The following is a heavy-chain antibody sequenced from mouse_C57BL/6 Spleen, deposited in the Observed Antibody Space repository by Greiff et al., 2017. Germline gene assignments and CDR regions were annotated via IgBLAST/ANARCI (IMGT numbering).Heavy chain of an antibody. CDR1: GFTFSDYG. Sequence: EVKLVESGGGLVQPGGSLKLSCAASGFTFSDYGMAWVRQAPREGPEWVAFISNLAYSIYYADTVTGRFTISRENAKNTLYLEMSSLRSEDTAMYYCARHLGSNAMDYWGQGTSVTVSS. CDR3: ARHLGSNAMDY. CDR2: ISNLAYSI. V-gene: IGHV5-15*04. J-gene: IGHJ4*01.